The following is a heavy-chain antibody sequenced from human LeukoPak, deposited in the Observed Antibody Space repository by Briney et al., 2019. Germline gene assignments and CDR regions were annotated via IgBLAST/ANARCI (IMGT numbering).Heavy chain of an antibody. CDR3: ARVSSSGWSYFDY. CDR1: GGSISSSNW. V-gene: IGHV4-4*02. D-gene: IGHD6-19*01. J-gene: IGHJ4*02. CDR2: IYHSGST. Sequence: SETLSLTCAVSGGSISSSNWWSWVRQPPGKGLEWIGEIYHSGSTNYNPSLKSRVTISVDKSKNQFSLKLSSVTAADTAVYYCARVSSSGWSYFDYWGQGTLVTVSS.